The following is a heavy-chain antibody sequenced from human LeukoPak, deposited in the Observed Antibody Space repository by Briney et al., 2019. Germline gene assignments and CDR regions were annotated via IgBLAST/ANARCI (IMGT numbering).Heavy chain of an antibody. J-gene: IGHJ4*02. CDR1: GFTFSSYG. CDR2: ISYDGSNK. D-gene: IGHD5-18*01. Sequence: GGSLRLSCAASGFTFSSYGMHWVRQAPGKGLEWVAVISYDGSNKYYADSVKGRFTISRDNSKNTLYLQMNSLRAEDTAVYYCAKDPVEYSYGSTYFDYWGQGTLVTVSS. CDR3: AKDPVEYSYGSTYFDY. V-gene: IGHV3-30*18.